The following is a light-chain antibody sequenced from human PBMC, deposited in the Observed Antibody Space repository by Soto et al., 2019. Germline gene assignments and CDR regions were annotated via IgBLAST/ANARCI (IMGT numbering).Light chain of an antibody. CDR2: GAS. CDR3: QQYASSVT. CDR1: QSFSSTF. J-gene: IGKJ1*01. Sequence: EILLTQSPGSLSLSPGDRATLSCRASQSFSSTFFARYQQKPGQAPRLLIYGASSRATGIPDRFSGSGSGTDFTLTISRLEPEDFAVYYCQQYASSVTFGQGTKVEIK. V-gene: IGKV3-20*01.